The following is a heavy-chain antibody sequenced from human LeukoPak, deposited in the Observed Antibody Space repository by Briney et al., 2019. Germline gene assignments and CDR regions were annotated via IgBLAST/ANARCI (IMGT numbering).Heavy chain of an antibody. J-gene: IGHJ5*02. CDR2: ISGSGGST. CDR3: AKDLDIVVVPAAMGFGWFDP. Sequence: GGSLRLSCAASGFTFSSYAMSWVRQAPGKGLEWVSAISGSGGSTYYADSVKGRFTISRDNSKNTLYLQMNSLRAEDTAVYYCAKDLDIVVVPAAMGFGWFDPWGQGTLVTVSS. CDR1: GFTFSSYA. D-gene: IGHD2-2*01. V-gene: IGHV3-23*01.